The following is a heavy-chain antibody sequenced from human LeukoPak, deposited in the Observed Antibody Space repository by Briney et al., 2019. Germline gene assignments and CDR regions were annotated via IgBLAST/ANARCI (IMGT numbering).Heavy chain of an antibody. CDR3: ARGDAVGSYQPFEY. CDR1: GGSISSYY. CDR2: IYYSGST. J-gene: IGHJ4*02. V-gene: IGHV4-59*12. Sequence: SETLSLTCTVSGGSISSYYWSWIRQPPGKGLEWIGYIYYSGSTNYNPSLKSRVTMSVDTSKNQFSLKLSSVTAADTAVYYCARGDAVGSYQPFEYWGQGTLVTVSS. D-gene: IGHD3-10*01.